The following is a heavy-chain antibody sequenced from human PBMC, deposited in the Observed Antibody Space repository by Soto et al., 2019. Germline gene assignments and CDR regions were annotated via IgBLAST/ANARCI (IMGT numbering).Heavy chain of an antibody. J-gene: IGHJ3*01. D-gene: IGHD3-10*01. CDR1: GFPFSWAG. CDR2: VSGDGRDI. V-gene: IGHV3-33*01. Sequence: QVQLVQSGGGAVLPGNSLRLSCAASGFPFSWAGMHWLRQTPGKGLEWVAVVSGDGRDIDYAESVRGRFSISRDNPKSTLYLQMNNLGVEDTAIYYCARGLNKAAGRAFDVWGQGTQVIVSS. CDR3: ARGLNKAAGRAFDV.